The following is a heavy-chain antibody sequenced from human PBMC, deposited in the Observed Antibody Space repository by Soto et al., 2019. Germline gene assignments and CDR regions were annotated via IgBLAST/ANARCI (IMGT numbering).Heavy chain of an antibody. J-gene: IGHJ4*02. CDR2: IYYSGST. Sequence: QVQLQESGPGLVKPSQTLSLTCTVSGGSISSGGYCWSWIRQHPGKGLEWIGYIYYSGSTYYNPSLKSRVTISVDTSKNQFSLKLSSVTAADTAVYYCARVLGAAAGGRSNDYWGLGTLVTVSS. CDR1: GGSISSGGYC. CDR3: ARVLGAAAGGRSNDY. D-gene: IGHD6-13*01. V-gene: IGHV4-31*03.